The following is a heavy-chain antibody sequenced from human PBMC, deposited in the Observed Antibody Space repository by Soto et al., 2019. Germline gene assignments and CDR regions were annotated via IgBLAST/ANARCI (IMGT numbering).Heavy chain of an antibody. V-gene: IGHV3-13*01. D-gene: IGHD2-2*01. CDR3: ARALYQIDAFDI. J-gene: IGHJ3*02. Sequence: EGSLRLSCAASGFTFSSYDMHWVRQAKGKGLEWVSAIGTAGDTYYPGSVKGRFTISRENAKNSLYLQMNSLRAGDTAVYYCARALYQIDAFDIWGQGTMVTVSS. CDR1: GFTFSSYD. CDR2: IGTAGDT.